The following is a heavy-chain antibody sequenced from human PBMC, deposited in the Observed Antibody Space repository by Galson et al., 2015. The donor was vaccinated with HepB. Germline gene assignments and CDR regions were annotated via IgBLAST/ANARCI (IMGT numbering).Heavy chain of an antibody. Sequence: SVKVSCKASGYTFTRNGISWVRQAPGQGLEWMGWISTNSGNTYYAQKFQDRVIMTTERSTSTAYMELRSLHSDDTAFYYSARDFWYAFLMWGQGAMVTV. V-gene: IGHV1-18*01. CDR3: ARDFWYAFLM. CDR2: ISTNSGNT. J-gene: IGHJ3*02. D-gene: IGHD3-3*01. CDR1: GYTFTRNG.